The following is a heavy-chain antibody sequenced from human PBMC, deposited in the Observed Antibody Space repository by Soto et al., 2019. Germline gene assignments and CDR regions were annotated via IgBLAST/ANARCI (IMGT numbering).Heavy chain of an antibody. CDR1: GFTFNIYG. Sequence: PGGSVRLSCAASGFTFNIYGMHWVRQAPDKGLEWVAPISYDGSNQYYADSVKGRFTISRDNSKNTLFLQMNSLRADDTAVYYCAKDQASGQGSFDSWGQGTLVTVS. CDR3: AKDQASGQGSFDS. V-gene: IGHV3-30*18. CDR2: ISYDGSNQ. J-gene: IGHJ4*02.